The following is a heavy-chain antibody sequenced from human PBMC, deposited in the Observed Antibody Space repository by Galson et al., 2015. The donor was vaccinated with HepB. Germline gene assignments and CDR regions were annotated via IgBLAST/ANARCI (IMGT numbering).Heavy chain of an antibody. Sequence: SVKVSCKASGYTFTSYVISWVRQAPGQGLEWLGRNSGYNGHTNYAQNLQNQVTMTTDTSTSTAYLELRRLKSDDTAIYYCARGGTGSDYWGQGTLVTVSS. V-gene: IGHV1-18*04. CDR3: ARGGTGSDY. CDR1: GYTFTSYV. CDR2: NSGYNGHT. J-gene: IGHJ4*02. D-gene: IGHD6-19*01.